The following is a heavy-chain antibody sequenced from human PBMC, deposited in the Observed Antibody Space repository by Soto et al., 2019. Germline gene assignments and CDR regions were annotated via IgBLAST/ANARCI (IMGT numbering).Heavy chain of an antibody. CDR2: ISSSSSYI. V-gene: IGHV3-21*01. J-gene: IGHJ6*01. Sequence: GGSLRLSCAASGFTFSSYSMNWVRQAPGKGLEWVSSISSSSSYIYYADSVKGRFTISRDNAKNSLYLQMNSLRAEDTAVYYCARDLLGAPGSYYYYYGMDVWGQGATVTAPQ. CDR1: GFTFSSYS. CDR3: ARDLLGAPGSYYYYYGMDV. D-gene: IGHD3-10*01.